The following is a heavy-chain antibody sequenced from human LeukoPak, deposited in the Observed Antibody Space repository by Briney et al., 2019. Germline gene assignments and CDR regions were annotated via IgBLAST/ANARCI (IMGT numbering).Heavy chain of an antibody. Sequence: GGSLRLSCAASGFTVSSNYMSWVRQAPGKGLEWVSVIYSGGSTYYADSVKGRFTISRDNSKNTLYLQMNSLRAEDTAMYYCARDRGICPYYYYYMDVWGKGTTVTVSS. CDR3: ARDRGICPYYYYYMDV. CDR1: GFTVSSNY. CDR2: IYSGGST. J-gene: IGHJ6*03. V-gene: IGHV3-66*02. D-gene: IGHD1-14*01.